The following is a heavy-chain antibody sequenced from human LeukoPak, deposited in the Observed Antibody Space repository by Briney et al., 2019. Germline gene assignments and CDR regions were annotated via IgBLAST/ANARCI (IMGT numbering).Heavy chain of an antibody. J-gene: IGHJ5*02. V-gene: IGHV3-30-3*01. CDR1: GFTFSSYA. CDR2: ISYDGSNK. CDR3: ARVAIVVVPAAISWFDT. Sequence: PGGSLRLSCASSGFTFSSYAMHWVRQAPGKGLERVAVISYDGSNKYYAHSVKGRFTISRDNSKNTLYLQMTSLTAEDTAVYYCARVAIVVVPAAISWFDTWGQGTLVTVYS. D-gene: IGHD2-2*01.